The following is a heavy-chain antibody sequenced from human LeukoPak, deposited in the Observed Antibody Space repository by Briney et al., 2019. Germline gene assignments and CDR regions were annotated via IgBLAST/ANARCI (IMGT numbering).Heavy chain of an antibody. D-gene: IGHD3-9*01. Sequence: TGGSLRLSCAAPGFTFSSYEMNWVRQAPGKGLEWVSYISSSGSTIYYADSVKGRFTISRDNAKNSLYLQMNSLRAEDTAVYYCASIYDILTGYEADDYWGQGTLVTVSS. CDR2: ISSSGSTI. CDR3: ASIYDILTGYEADDY. V-gene: IGHV3-48*03. CDR1: GFTFSSYE. J-gene: IGHJ4*02.